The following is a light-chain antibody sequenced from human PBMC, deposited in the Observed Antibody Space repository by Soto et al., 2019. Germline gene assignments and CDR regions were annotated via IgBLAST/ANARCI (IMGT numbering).Light chain of an antibody. J-gene: IGLJ2*01. V-gene: IGLV2-23*01. Sequence: QSVLTQPASVSGSPGQSITISCTGTSSDVGNYNFVSWYLQHPGKAPKLMIYEVNNRPSGVSNRFSGSKSGNTASLTISGLQAEDEADYYCCSYAGSGALLFGGGTTLTVL. CDR2: EVN. CDR1: SSDVGNYNF. CDR3: CSYAGSGALL.